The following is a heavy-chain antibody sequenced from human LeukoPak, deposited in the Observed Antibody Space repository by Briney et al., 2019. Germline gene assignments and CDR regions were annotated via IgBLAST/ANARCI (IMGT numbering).Heavy chain of an antibody. V-gene: IGHV4-4*07. CDR2: ICTSGST. J-gene: IGHJ5*02. D-gene: IGHD4-11*01. Sequence: SETLSLTCTVSGGSISGYYWSWIRQPAGKGLEWIGRICTSGSTNYNPSLKSRVTMSVDTSKNQFSLKLRSVTAADTAVYYCARDLDYTYRWFDPWGQGTLVTVSS. CDR1: GGSISGYY. CDR3: ARDLDYTYRWFDP.